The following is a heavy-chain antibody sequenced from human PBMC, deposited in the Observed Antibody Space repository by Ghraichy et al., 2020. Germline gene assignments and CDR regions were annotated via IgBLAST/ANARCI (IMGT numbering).Heavy chain of an antibody. Sequence: GESLNISCAASRFTVSSNYMSWVRQAPGKGLEWVSVIYSGGSTYYADSVKGRFTISRDNSKNTLYLQMNSLRAEDKAVYYCARDVPITMISYWGQGTLVTVSS. CDR1: RFTVSSNY. V-gene: IGHV3-66*01. CDR3: ARDVPITMISY. J-gene: IGHJ4*02. D-gene: IGHD3-22*01. CDR2: IYSGGST.